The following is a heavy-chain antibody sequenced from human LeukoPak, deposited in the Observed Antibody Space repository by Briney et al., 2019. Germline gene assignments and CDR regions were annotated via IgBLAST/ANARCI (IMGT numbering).Heavy chain of an antibody. CDR2: ISSSSSYI. J-gene: IGHJ4*02. CDR1: GFTFSSYS. Sequence: GGSLRLSCAASGFTFSSYSMNRVRQAPGKGLEWVSSISSSSSYIYYADSVKGRFTISRDNAKNSLYLQMNSLRAEDTAVYYCARAEWAGPFDYWGQGTLVTVSS. V-gene: IGHV3-21*01. D-gene: IGHD1-26*01. CDR3: ARAEWAGPFDY.